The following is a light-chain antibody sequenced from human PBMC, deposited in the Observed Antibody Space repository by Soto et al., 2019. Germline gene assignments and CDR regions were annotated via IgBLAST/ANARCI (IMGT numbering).Light chain of an antibody. CDR3: QQLNSYPQ. Sequence: IQLTQSPSFLSASVGDRVTITCRASQGISSYLAWYQQKPGKAPKLLIYAASTLQSGVPSRFSGSGSGTEFTLTISSLQPEDFATYYCQQLNSYPQFGPGTKVDIK. CDR1: QGISSY. J-gene: IGKJ3*01. CDR2: AAS. V-gene: IGKV1-9*01.